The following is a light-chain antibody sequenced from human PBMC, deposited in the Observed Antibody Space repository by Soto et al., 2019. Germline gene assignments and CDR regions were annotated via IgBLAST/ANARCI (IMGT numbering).Light chain of an antibody. V-gene: IGKV3-20*01. Sequence: IVLTQSPGTLSLSPGERATLSCRASQSIPRNYLAWYQHKPGQPPRLLIYGASSRATGVPATFSGSGSGTDFTLTISRLEPDNSAVYYCQQYGSSFTFGPGTKGEIK. CDR2: GAS. CDR3: QQYGSSFT. J-gene: IGKJ3*01. CDR1: QSIPRNY.